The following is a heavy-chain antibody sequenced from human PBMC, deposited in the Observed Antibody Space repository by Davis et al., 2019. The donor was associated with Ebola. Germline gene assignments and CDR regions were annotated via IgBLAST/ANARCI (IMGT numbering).Heavy chain of an antibody. V-gene: IGHV3-9*01. CDR2: ISWNSGSI. J-gene: IGHJ4*02. Sequence: SLKISCAASGFTFDDYAMHWVRQAPGKGLEWVSGISWNSGSIGYADSVKGRFTISRDNAKNSLYLQMNSLRAEDTALYYCAKDIGIAVAGRLDYWGQGTLVTVSS. D-gene: IGHD6-19*01. CDR3: AKDIGIAVAGRLDY. CDR1: GFTFDDYA.